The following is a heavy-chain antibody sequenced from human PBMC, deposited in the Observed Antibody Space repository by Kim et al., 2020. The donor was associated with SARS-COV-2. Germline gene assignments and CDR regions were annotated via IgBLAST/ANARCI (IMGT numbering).Heavy chain of an antibody. CDR3: ARALGDTAMVTWGSYYYGMDV. D-gene: IGHD5-18*01. CDR1: GYTFTSYA. V-gene: IGHV7-4-1*02. J-gene: IGHJ6*02. CDR2: INTNTGNP. Sequence: ASVKVSCKASGYTFTSYAMNWVRQAPGQGLEWMGWINTNTGNPTYAQGFTGRFVFSLDTSVSTAYLQISSLKAEDTAVYYCARALGDTAMVTWGSYYYGMDVWGQGTTVTVSS.